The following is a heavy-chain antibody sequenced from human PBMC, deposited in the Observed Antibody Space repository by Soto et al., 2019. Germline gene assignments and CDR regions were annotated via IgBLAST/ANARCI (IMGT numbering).Heavy chain of an antibody. CDR1: GFTFSAYA. D-gene: IGHD3-22*01. J-gene: IGHJ4*02. CDR3: AKVVVPPSSGYYFDY. CDR2: LTDNGGGT. Sequence: EVQLLESGGGLVQPGGSLRLSCEASGFTFSAYAMSWVRQAPGKGLEWVSALTDNGGGTYYADSVKGRFTVARDNFKNTLDLQMNSLRAEDTAIYYCAKVVVPPSSGYYFDYWGQGALVTVSS. V-gene: IGHV3-23*01.